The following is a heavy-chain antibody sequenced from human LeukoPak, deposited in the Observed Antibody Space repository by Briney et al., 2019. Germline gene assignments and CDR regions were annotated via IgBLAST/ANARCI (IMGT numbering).Heavy chain of an antibody. CDR1: GYTFTSYA. CDR3: ARDNRILATTY. D-gene: IGHD5-12*01. V-gene: IGHV7-4-1*02. Sequence: ASVKVSCKCSGYTFTSYAMNWVRHAPAPGLEWMGWIHTNTRNPTYAQGFTGRFLFPLDTSVSTAYLQISSLKAEDPAVYYCARDNRILATTYWGQGTLVTVSS. CDR2: IHTNTRNP. J-gene: IGHJ4*02.